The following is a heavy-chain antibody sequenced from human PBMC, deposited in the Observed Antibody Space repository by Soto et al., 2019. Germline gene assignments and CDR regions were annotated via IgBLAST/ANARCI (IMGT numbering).Heavy chain of an antibody. CDR3: AKEGLTNGFDY. CDR2: INSDGTST. Sequence: GGSLRLSCAASGFTFSIYWMHWVRQAPGKGLVWVSRINSDGTSTNYADSVKGRFTISRDNAKNTLYLQLDSLRAEDTAVYYCAKEGLTNGFDYWGQGILVTVSS. J-gene: IGHJ4*02. CDR1: GFTFSIYW. V-gene: IGHV3-74*01. D-gene: IGHD2-8*01.